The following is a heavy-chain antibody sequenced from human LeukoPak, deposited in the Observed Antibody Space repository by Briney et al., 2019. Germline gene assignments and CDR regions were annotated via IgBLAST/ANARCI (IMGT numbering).Heavy chain of an antibody. CDR3: ARLLLLAPFHQYYYGMDV. CDR1: GGTFSSYA. CDR2: IIPIFGTA. Sequence: SVKVSCKASGGTFSSYAISWVRQAPGQGLEWMGGIIPIFGTANYAQKFQGRVTITSDESTSTAYMELSSLRSEDTAVYYCARLLLLAPFHQYYYGMDVWGKGTTVTVSS. V-gene: IGHV1-69*01. J-gene: IGHJ6*04. D-gene: IGHD2-15*01.